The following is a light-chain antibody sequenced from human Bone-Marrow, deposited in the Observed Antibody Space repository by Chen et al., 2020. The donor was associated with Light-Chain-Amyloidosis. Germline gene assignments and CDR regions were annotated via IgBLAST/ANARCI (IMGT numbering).Light chain of an antibody. CDR2: AVR. J-gene: IGLJ1*01. CDR3: SSFTSSSSYV. V-gene: IGLV2-14*03. CDR1: RGDVGTYNY. Sequence: QSALTQPASVSGSPGQSLTISCTGTRGDVGTYNYVSWYQQHTGKAPKVMIYAVRNRPSGVSNRFAGSQSGNTASLTISGLQAEDEADYYCSSFTSSSSYVFRPGTKVTVL.